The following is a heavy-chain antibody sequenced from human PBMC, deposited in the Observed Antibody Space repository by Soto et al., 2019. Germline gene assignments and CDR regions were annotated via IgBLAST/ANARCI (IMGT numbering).Heavy chain of an antibody. CDR2: ISSGSSVI. V-gene: IGHV3-48*02. D-gene: IGHD3-3*01. Sequence: GGSLRLSCAASGFTFSSYNMNWVRQAPGKGLEWVSYISSGSSVIYYADSVKGRFTISRDNAKNSLYLQMNSLRDEDTAVYYCAKHDFWTLYNTGLDSWGQGTLVTVSS. CDR1: GFTFSSYN. J-gene: IGHJ4*02. CDR3: AKHDFWTLYNTGLDS.